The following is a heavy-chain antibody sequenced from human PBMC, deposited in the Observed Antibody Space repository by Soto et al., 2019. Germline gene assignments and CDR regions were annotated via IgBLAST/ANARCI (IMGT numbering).Heavy chain of an antibody. D-gene: IGHD6-19*01. CDR1: GYTFTSYA. Sequence: ASVKVSCKASGYTFTSYAMHWVRQAPGQRLEWMGWINAGNGNTKYSQKFQGRVTITRDTSASTAYMELSSLRSEDTAVYYCARDPVSIAVAGFDYWGQGTLVTVSS. J-gene: IGHJ4*02. V-gene: IGHV1-3*01. CDR3: ARDPVSIAVAGFDY. CDR2: INAGNGNT.